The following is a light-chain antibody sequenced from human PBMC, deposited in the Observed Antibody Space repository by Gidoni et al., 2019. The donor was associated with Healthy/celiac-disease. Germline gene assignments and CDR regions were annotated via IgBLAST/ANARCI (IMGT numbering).Light chain of an antibody. Sequence: QMTQSPSSLSASVGDRVTITCRASQSISSYLNWYQQKPGKAPKLLIYAASSLQSGVPSRFRGSGSGTDFTLTISSLQPEDFATYYCQQSYSTPHTFGQGTKLEIK. CDR1: QSISSY. CDR2: AAS. V-gene: IGKV1-39*01. CDR3: QQSYSTPHT. J-gene: IGKJ2*01.